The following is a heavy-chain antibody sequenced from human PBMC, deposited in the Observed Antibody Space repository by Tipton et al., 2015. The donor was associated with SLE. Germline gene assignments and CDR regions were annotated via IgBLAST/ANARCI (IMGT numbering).Heavy chain of an antibody. D-gene: IGHD3-22*01. CDR3: ARGYYESNGYYSFDY. V-gene: IGHV4-30-2*01. Sequence: TLSLTCVVSGASISTEGYSWSWIRQPPGKGLELIGYTFHTGSAYYNPSLRSRLTISLDRSNNQFSLKVNSMTAADTAVYHCARGYYESNGYYSFDYWGLGALVTVSS. J-gene: IGHJ4*02. CDR2: TFHTGSA. CDR1: GASISTEGYS.